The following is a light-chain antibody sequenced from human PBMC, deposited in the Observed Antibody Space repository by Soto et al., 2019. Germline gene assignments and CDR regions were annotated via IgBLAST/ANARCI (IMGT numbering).Light chain of an antibody. CDR3: QQRHMWPIT. Sequence: DIQMTQSPSTQSASIGDRVTITCRASQNIRSWLAWYQQKPGKAPKVLIYDAYNRATGLPPRFSGSGSGTDFNLTISSLEPEDSAVYYCQQRHMWPITFGQGTRLEIK. CDR2: DAY. J-gene: IGKJ5*01. V-gene: IGKV1-5*01. CDR1: QNIRSW.